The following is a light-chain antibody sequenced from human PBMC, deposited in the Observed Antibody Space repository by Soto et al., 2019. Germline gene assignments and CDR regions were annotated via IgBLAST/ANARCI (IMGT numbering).Light chain of an antibody. CDR1: QGISTA. J-gene: IGKJ4*01. V-gene: IGKV1-13*02. Sequence: AIQLTQSPTSLSASVGDRVTITCRASQGISTALAWYQQKSGKPPRLVIYDASNLESGVPSRFSGSGSGTDFTLTISSLQPEDFATYFCQQFIIYPLTFGGGTRVEIK. CDR2: DAS. CDR3: QQFIIYPLT.